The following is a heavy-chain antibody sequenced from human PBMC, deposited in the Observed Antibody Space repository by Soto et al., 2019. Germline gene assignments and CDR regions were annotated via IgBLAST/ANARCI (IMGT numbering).Heavy chain of an antibody. CDR2: ISSSSRYT. CDR3: ARESNGYNXILDY. J-gene: IGHJ4*02. Sequence: QVLLVESGGGLVKPGGSLRLSCAASGFTFSDYYMTWIRQAPGKGLEWVSYISSSSRYTNYADSVKGRFTISRDNAKNSLYLQMNSLRAEDTAVYYCARESNGYNXILDYWGQGTLVTVSS. D-gene: IGHD5-12*01. CDR1: GFTFSDYY. V-gene: IGHV3-11*05.